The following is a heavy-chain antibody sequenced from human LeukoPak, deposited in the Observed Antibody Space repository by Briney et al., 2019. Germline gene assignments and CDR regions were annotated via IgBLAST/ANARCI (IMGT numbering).Heavy chain of an antibody. J-gene: IGHJ4*02. CDR2: MYYSGTT. CDR1: GGSISSGSYY. Sequence: SETLSLTCTVSGGSISSGSYYWGWIRQPPGKGLVWIASMYYSGTTFYSPSLKSRVTISVDTSKNQISLKLGSVTAADTAVYYCARHPPRDGSAFDYWGQGTLVTVSS. V-gene: IGHV4-39*01. CDR3: ARHPPRDGSAFDY.